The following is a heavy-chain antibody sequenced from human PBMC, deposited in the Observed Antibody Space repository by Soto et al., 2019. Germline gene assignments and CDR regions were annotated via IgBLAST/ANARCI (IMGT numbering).Heavy chain of an antibody. J-gene: IGHJ6*02. CDR1: GGSISTNSW. D-gene: IGHD3-22*01. CDR3: ARDRAIGYYGMDV. Sequence: QVQLQESGPGLVKPSGTLSLTCDVSGGSISTNSWWSGVRQPPGKGLEWIGEISDSRSANYNPSLKSRVTISVDKSTNHFPLTLTSVTAADTAVYYCARDRAIGYYGMDVWGQGTTVTVSS. V-gene: IGHV4-4*02. CDR2: ISDSRSA.